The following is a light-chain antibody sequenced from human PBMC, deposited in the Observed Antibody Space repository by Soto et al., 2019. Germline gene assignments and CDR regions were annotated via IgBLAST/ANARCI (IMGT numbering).Light chain of an antibody. Sequence: EMMVTKSQALLSVSAEARASLSCRASESISSNLAWYQQKYGHTPRLLIYAASTRATGIPARFRGSGSGTEFNLTISSLMPEDFAVYSCQQYDSLPRTFGQGTKVDIK. CDR2: AAS. V-gene: IGKV3D-15*01. J-gene: IGKJ1*01. CDR1: ESISSN. CDR3: QQYDSLPRT.